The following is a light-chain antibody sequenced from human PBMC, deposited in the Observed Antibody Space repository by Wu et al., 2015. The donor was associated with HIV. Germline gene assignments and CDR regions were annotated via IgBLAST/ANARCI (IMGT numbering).Light chain of an antibody. Sequence: EIVLTQSPGTLSLSPGERATLSCRASQSVSNNYVAWYQQKAGQAPRLLIYGASNRATGVPDRFSGSGSGTVFTLTISSLQPEDVATYYCQRYNSVPYTFGQGTKLEIK. CDR2: GAS. V-gene: IGKV3-20*01. CDR1: QSVSNNY. J-gene: IGKJ2*01. CDR3: QRYNSVPYT.